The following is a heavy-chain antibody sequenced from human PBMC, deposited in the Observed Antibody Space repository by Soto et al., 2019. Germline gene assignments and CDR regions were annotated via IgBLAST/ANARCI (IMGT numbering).Heavy chain of an antibody. J-gene: IGHJ6*02. V-gene: IGHV4-59*01. D-gene: IGHD6-6*01. CDR1: GGSISSYY. CDR2: IYYSGST. CDR3: ARVRLVRDYYYGMDV. Sequence: LSLTGTVSGGSISSYYWSWILQPPGKGLEWIGYIYYSGSTNYNPSLKSRVTISVDTSKNQFSLKLSSVTAADTAVYYCARVRLVRDYYYGMDVWGQGTTVTVSS.